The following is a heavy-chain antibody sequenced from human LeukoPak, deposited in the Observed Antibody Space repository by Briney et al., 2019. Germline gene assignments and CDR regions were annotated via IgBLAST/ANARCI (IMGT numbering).Heavy chain of an antibody. V-gene: IGHV1-2*02. Sequence: GASVKVSCKASGYTFTGYYMHWVRQAPGQGLEWMGWINPNSGGTNYAQKFQGRVSMTRETSISTAYMELSRLRSDDTAVYYCAREGVEMASAGAFDIWGQGTMVTVSS. CDR3: AREGVEMASAGAFDI. CDR1: GYTFTGYY. J-gene: IGHJ3*02. CDR2: INPNSGGT. D-gene: IGHD5-24*01.